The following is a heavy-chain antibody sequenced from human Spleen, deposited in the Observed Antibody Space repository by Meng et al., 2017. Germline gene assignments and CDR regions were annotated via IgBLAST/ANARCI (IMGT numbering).Heavy chain of an antibody. V-gene: IGHV1-18*04. CDR2: INIYNGIT. CDR3: ARVSGDYYFDY. CDR1: DYTLTSDG. J-gene: IGHJ4*02. D-gene: IGHD3-10*02. Sequence: QGQVVQSGAEVKKPGASVKVSCKVSDYTLTSDGFSWVRQAPGQGLQWMGWINIYNGITNYGRNFQGRVTLTTDTSISTVYMELNGLRSDDTAVYYCARVSGDYYFDYWGQGTLVTVSS.